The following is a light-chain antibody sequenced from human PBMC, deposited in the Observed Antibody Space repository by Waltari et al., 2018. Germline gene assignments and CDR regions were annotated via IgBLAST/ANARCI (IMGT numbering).Light chain of an antibody. J-gene: IGLJ2*01. Sequence: QVVLTQSPSASASLGPSVKLTCTLSSGHSSYAIAWHPQQPEKGPRYLMKVNSDGSHNKGDGIPERFSGSSSGAERYLTISGLQSEDEADYYCQTWGTGPRVFGGGTKLTVL. V-gene: IGLV4-69*01. CDR1: SGHSSYA. CDR2: VNSDGSH. CDR3: QTWGTGPRV.